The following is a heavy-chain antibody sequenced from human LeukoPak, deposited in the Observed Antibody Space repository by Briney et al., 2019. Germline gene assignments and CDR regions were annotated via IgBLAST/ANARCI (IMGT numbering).Heavy chain of an antibody. CDR3: ARRRDTSGWLDH. Sequence: SEPLPLTCSVSGAFITDYYGRWMRQPPGKGLEWIGYILSAGQTNYNPSLKSRVVILVDTSKNQFSLRLSSVTAADTAVYYCARRRDTSGWLDHWGQGTLVTVSS. D-gene: IGHD6-19*01. CDR2: ILSAGQT. CDR1: GAFITDYY. V-gene: IGHV4-4*09. J-gene: IGHJ5*02.